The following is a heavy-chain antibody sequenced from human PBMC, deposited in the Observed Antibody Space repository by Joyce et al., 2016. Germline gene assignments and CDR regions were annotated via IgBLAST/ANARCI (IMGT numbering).Heavy chain of an antibody. J-gene: IGHJ4*02. D-gene: IGHD3-3*01. CDR1: GFTFMNYG. CDR3: VRDGVRSVPLDY. CDR2: ISVSGDST. V-gene: IGHV3-23*01. Sequence: EVRLLESGGGLVQPGGSLRLYCAASGFTFMNYGMSWVRQAPGKGVEWVSAISVSGDSTYYADFGKGRFTIARDNSKNTLYLQMNRLRVEDTALYYWVRDGVRSVPLDYWGQGTLLTVSS.